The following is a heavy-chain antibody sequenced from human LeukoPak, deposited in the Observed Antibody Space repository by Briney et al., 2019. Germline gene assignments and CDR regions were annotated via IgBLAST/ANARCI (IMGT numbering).Heavy chain of an antibody. J-gene: IGHJ6*03. V-gene: IGHV3-9*01. CDR1: GFTLDDYA. D-gene: IGHD2-15*01. CDR2: ISSNSGSI. Sequence: GGSLRLSCAASGFTLDDYAMHWVRQAPGKGLEWVSGISSNSGSIGYADSVKGRFTISRDNAKNSLYPQMNSLRAEDTALYYCAKAVGYCSGGSCYSYSHYYYYMDVRGKGTTVTVSS. CDR3: AKAVGYCSGGSCYSYSHYYYYMDV.